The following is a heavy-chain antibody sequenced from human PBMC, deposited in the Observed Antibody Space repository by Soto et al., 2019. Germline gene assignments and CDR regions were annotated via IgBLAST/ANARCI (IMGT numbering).Heavy chain of an antibody. V-gene: IGHV3-13*01. D-gene: IGHD2-15*01. CDR3: ARGQEVGAHFFDS. CDR1: GFTFSGFD. J-gene: IGHJ4*02. Sequence: PAGSMTLSCEASGFTFSGFDMHWVRQPTGKGLEWVSTIVTAGDTYYADSVKGRFTISRDNAKNSLSLRMNSLRAGDTAVYFCARGQEVGAHFFDSWGQGTQVTVSS. CDR2: IVTAGDT.